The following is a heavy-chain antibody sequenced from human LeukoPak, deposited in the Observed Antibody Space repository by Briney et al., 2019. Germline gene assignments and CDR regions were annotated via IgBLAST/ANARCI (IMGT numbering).Heavy chain of an antibody. V-gene: IGHV3-64*01. Sequence: GGSLRLSCAASGFTFSSYAMHWVRQAPGKGLEYVSSISSNGGNTYYANSVKGRFTISRDNSKNTLYLQTGSLRAEDMAVYYCARDQGYNYGYGFDYWGQGTLVTVSS. CDR3: ARDQGYNYGYGFDY. CDR2: ISSNGGNT. J-gene: IGHJ4*02. CDR1: GFTFSSYA. D-gene: IGHD5-18*01.